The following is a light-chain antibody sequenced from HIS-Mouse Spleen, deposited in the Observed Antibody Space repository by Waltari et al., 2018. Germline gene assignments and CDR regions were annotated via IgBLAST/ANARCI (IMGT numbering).Light chain of an antibody. J-gene: IGKJ1*01. V-gene: IGKV1-5*03. CDR2: KAS. Sequence: DIQMTQSPSTLSASVGDRVTITCRASQSISSWLAWYRQKPGKAPKLLIYKASSLESGVPSRFSGSGSGTEFTLTISSLQPDDFATYYCQQYNSYSRTFGQGTKVKSN. CDR1: QSISSW. CDR3: QQYNSYSRT.